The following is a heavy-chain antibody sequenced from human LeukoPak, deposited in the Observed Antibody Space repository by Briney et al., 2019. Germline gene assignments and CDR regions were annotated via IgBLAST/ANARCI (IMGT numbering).Heavy chain of an antibody. CDR3: ARGDYYDSSGYGIDY. Sequence: GSSVKVSYKASGGTFSSYAISWVRQAPGQGLEWMGRIIPIFGTANYAQKFQGRVTITTDESTSTAYMELSSLRSGDTAVYYCARGDYYDSSGYGIDYWGQGTLVTVSS. CDR1: GGTFSSYA. D-gene: IGHD3-22*01. V-gene: IGHV1-69*05. CDR2: IIPIFGTA. J-gene: IGHJ4*02.